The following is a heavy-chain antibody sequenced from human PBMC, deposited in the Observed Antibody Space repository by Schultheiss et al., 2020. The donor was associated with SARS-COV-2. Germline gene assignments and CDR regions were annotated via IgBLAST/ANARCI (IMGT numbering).Heavy chain of an antibody. CDR2: INHSGST. D-gene: IGHD4-23*01. Sequence: SQTLSLTCAVYGGSFSGYYWSWIRQPPGKGLEWIGEINHSGSTNYNPSLKSRVTISVDTSKNQFSLKLSSVTAADTAVYYCARGDYGGNSHPFDYWGQGTLVTVSS. CDR3: ARGDYGGNSHPFDY. V-gene: IGHV4-34*01. J-gene: IGHJ4*02. CDR1: GGSFSGYY.